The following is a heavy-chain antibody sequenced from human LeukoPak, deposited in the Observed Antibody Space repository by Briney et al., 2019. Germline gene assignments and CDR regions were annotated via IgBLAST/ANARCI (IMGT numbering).Heavy chain of an antibody. CDR2: INAGNGNT. V-gene: IGHV1-3*01. CDR1: GYTFTSYA. CDR3: ARVGRIAVAGSFGAFDI. D-gene: IGHD6-19*01. Sequence: GASMKVSCKASGYTFTSYAMHWVRQAPGQRLEWMGWINAGNGNTKYSQKFQGRVTITRDTSASTAYMELSSLRSEDTAVYYCARVGRIAVAGSFGAFDIWGQGTMVTVSS. J-gene: IGHJ3*02.